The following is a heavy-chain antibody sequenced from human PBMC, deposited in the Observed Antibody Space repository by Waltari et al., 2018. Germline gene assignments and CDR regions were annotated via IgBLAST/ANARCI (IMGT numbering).Heavy chain of an antibody. D-gene: IGHD3-9*01. V-gene: IGHV4-38-2*01. CDR3: ARHPPYYDILTGYYGEYYFDY. J-gene: IGHJ4*02. CDR1: GYSISSGYY. CDR2: IYHSGLP. Sequence: QVQLQESGPGLVKPSETLSLTCAVSGYSISSGYYWGWIRQPTGKGLEWIGSIYHSGLPYYHPALKMRGAISVDTSKNQFSWMLGSLTAADTAVYYCARHPPYYDILTGYYGEYYFDYWGQGTLVTVSS.